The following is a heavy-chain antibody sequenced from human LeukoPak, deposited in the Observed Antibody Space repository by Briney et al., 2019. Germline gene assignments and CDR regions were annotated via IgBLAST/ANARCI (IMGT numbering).Heavy chain of an antibody. J-gene: IGHJ4*02. CDR2: IYSSVST. CDR3: ARRTDY. Sequence: SETLSLTCTVSGGSMNNYYWNWIRQPAGQGLAWIGHIYSSVSTNYNPSLKSRVTMSIDTSKNQSFLKLSSGTAADTAVYYCARRTDYWGQGTLVTVSS. D-gene: IGHD1-14*01. V-gene: IGHV4-4*07. CDR1: GGSMNNYY.